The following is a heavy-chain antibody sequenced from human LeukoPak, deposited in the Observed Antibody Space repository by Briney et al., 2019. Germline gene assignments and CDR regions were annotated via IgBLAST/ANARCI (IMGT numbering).Heavy chain of an antibody. V-gene: IGHV1-18*01. D-gene: IGHD4-23*01. Sequence: GASVTVSCTASGYSFPSYGISWMRQAPGQGLEWMAWISPYNGNTNYAQRLQGRVTLTTDTSTTTAYMELRSLRSDDTAVYYCAKDRAVVTYILNYWGQGTLVTVSS. CDR3: AKDRAVVTYILNY. CDR1: GYSFPSYG. J-gene: IGHJ4*02. CDR2: ISPYNGNT.